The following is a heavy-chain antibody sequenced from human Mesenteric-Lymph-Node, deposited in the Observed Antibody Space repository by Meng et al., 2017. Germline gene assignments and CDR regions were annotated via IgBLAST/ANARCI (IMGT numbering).Heavy chain of an antibody. CDR3: AREGVTNWYFDL. V-gene: IGHV3-53*01. Sequence: GESLKISCAASGFTVSSNYMSWVRQAPGKGLEWVSVIYSGGSTYYADSVKGRFTISRDNSKNTLYLQMHSLRAEDTAVYYCAREGVTNWYFDLWGRGTLVTVSS. D-gene: IGHD4-11*01. CDR2: IYSGGST. CDR1: GFTVSSNY. J-gene: IGHJ2*01.